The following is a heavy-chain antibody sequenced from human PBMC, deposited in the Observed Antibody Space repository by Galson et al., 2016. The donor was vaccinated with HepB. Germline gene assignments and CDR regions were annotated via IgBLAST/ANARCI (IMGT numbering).Heavy chain of an antibody. V-gene: IGHV3-23*01. CDR3: AKAWTRARFNQDMIAYGLDV. Sequence: SLRLSCAASGFTFSSYAMSWVRQAPGKGLEWVSTISNTGVTRYYADSVKGRFSISRDSLQNTVYLQMDSLSAEDTAVYYCAKAWTRARFNQDMIAYGLDVWGHGTTVTVSS. CDR1: GFTFSSYA. CDR2: ISNTGVTR. D-gene: IGHD2-21*01. J-gene: IGHJ6*02.